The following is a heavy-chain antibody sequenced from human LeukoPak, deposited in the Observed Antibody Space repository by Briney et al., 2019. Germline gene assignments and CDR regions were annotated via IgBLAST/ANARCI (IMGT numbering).Heavy chain of an antibody. V-gene: IGHV3-23*01. CDR2: ISGSGGST. CDR3: AKDWDVVLPAATRLFDY. Sequence: PGGSLRLSCAASGFTFSSYAMSWVRQAPGKGLEWVSAISGSGGSTYYADSVKGRFTISRDNSKNTLYLQMNSLRAEDTAVYYCAKDWDVVLPAATRLFDYWGQGTLVTVSS. D-gene: IGHD2-2*01. CDR1: GFTFSSYA. J-gene: IGHJ4*02.